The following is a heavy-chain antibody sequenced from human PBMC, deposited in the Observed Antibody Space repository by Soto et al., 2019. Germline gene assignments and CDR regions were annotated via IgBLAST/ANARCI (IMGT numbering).Heavy chain of an antibody. J-gene: IGHJ4*02. D-gene: IGHD5-12*01. CDR1: EFTFSSYA. CDR3: AKGGATILDPFAL. CDR2: VTSSGGST. V-gene: IGHV3-23*01. Sequence: EVQLLESGGGLARPGGSPRLACAASEFTFSSYAMSWVRQAPGKGLEWVATVTSSGGSTDYADSVQGRFSIGRDNSKNTLYLEMNSLRADDTAVYYCAKGGATILDPFALWGQGTLVTVSS.